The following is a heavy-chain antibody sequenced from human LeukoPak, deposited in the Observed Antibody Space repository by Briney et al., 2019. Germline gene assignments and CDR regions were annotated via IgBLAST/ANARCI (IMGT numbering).Heavy chain of an antibody. CDR1: GYNFSNYW. V-gene: IGHV5-51*01. J-gene: IGHJ4*02. CDR3: ARRDYSGSDIFYYFDY. D-gene: IGHD3-10*01. CDR2: IYPGDSDT. Sequence: TGESLKISCQGSGYNFSNYWIAWVRQMPGKDLEWMGIIYPGDSDTRYSPSFQGQVTISADKSISTAYLQWSSLMASDTAIYYCARRDYSGSDIFYYFDYWDQGTLVTVSS.